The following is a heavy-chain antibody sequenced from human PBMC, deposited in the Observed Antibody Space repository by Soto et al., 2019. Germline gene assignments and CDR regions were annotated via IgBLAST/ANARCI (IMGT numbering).Heavy chain of an antibody. D-gene: IGHD6-13*01. CDR3: ARQGRYSSSFTDY. CDR1: GGSISSSSYY. CDR2: IYYSGST. V-gene: IGHV4-39*01. Sequence: QLQLQESGPGLVKPSETLSLTCTVSGGSISSSSYYWGWIRQPPGKGLEWIGSIYYSGSTYYNPSLKSRVTISVDTSKNQFSLKLSFVTAEETAVYYCARQGRYSSSFTDYWGQGTLVTVSS. J-gene: IGHJ4*02.